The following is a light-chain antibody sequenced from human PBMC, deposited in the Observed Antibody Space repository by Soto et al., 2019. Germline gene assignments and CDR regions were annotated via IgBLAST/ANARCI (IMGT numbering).Light chain of an antibody. CDR3: QQTYRARIT. V-gene: IGKV1-39*01. Sequence: QMTQSPSSLASSVGDIVTITCRASQSISSYLNWYQHKPGKAPKLLIYSASILRSGVPSRFSGSGSGTDFTLTISSLQPEDFATYYCQQTYRARITFADGTRLEVK. CDR1: QSISSY. J-gene: IGKJ5*01. CDR2: SAS.